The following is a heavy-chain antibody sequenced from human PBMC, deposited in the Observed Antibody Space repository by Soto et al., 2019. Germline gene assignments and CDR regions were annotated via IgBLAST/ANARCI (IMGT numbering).Heavy chain of an antibody. Sequence: QVQLQESGPGLVKPSQTLSLTCTVSGASISSGGYYWIWIRQHPGKGLEWIGYIYYSGSTYYNPSLKSRVTISVDTSKNQFSLKLSSVTAADTAVYYCARAKSNGLNWFDPWGQGTLVTVSS. CDR3: ARAKSNGLNWFDP. V-gene: IGHV4-31*03. J-gene: IGHJ5*02. D-gene: IGHD3-22*01. CDR1: GASISSGGYY. CDR2: IYYSGST.